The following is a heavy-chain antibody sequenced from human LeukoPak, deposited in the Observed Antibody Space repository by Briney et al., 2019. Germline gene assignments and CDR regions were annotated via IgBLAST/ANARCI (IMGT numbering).Heavy chain of an antibody. CDR1: GYXLTELS. V-gene: IGHV1-24*01. J-gene: IGHJ4*02. Sequence: GASVKVSCKVSGYXLTELSMHWVRRALGKGLEWMGGFDPEDGETIYAQKFQGRVTMTEDSPTDTAYMELSSLRSEDTAVYYCATGFRYVDYWGQGTLVTVSS. CDR3: ATGFRYVDY. CDR2: FDPEDGET.